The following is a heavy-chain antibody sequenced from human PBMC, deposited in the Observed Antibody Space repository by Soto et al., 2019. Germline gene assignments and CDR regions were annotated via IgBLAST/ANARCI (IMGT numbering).Heavy chain of an antibody. CDR1: GFTFSSYW. J-gene: IGHJ4*02. D-gene: IGHD6-13*01. V-gene: IGHV3-7*01. CDR3: VRAPGIAAAGTPHY. CDR2: IKQDGSEK. Sequence: PGGSLRLSCAASGFTFSSYWMSWVRQAPGKGLEWVANIKQDGSEKYYVDSVKGRFTISRDNAKNSLYLQMNSLRAEDTAVYYCVRAPGIAAAGTPHYWGQGTLVTVSS.